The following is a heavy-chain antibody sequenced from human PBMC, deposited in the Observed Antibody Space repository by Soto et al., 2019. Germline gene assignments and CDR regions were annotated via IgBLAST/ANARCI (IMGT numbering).Heavy chain of an antibody. D-gene: IGHD2-15*01. CDR2: IYYSGST. Sequence: TLSLTCTVSGGSISSGDYYWSWIRQPPGNGLEWIGHIYYSGSTYYNPSLKSRVTISVGTSKNQFSLKLSSVTAADTAVYYCAREQVVAATGAWFDPWGQGTLVTVSS. CDR1: GGSISSGDYY. V-gene: IGHV4-30-4*01. CDR3: AREQVVAATGAWFDP. J-gene: IGHJ5*02.